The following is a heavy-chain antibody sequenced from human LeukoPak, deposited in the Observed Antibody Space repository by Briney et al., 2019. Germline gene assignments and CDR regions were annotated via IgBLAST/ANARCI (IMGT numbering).Heavy chain of an antibody. V-gene: IGHV3-64*01. D-gene: IGHD6-19*01. J-gene: IGHJ4*02. CDR1: GFTFSSHA. CDR2: ISSNGGNT. Sequence: GGSLGLSCAASGFTFSSHAMHWVRQAPGKGLEYVSSISSNGGNTDYANSVKGRFTISRDNSKNTLYLQMGSLRPEDMAVYYCARIRGGWYFDYWGQGTLVTVSS. CDR3: ARIRGGWYFDY.